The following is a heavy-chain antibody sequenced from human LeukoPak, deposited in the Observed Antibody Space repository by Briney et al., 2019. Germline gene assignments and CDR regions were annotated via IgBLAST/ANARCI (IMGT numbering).Heavy chain of an antibody. D-gene: IGHD3-10*01. Sequence: SETLSLTCTVSGGSISSYYWSWIRQPPGKGPEWIGYIYYSGSTNYNPSLKSRVTISVDTSKNQFSLKLSSVTAADTAVYYCARVGNYYGSGSYDYWGQGTLVTVSS. V-gene: IGHV4-59*01. CDR3: ARVGNYYGSGSYDY. J-gene: IGHJ4*02. CDR2: IYYSGST. CDR1: GGSISSYY.